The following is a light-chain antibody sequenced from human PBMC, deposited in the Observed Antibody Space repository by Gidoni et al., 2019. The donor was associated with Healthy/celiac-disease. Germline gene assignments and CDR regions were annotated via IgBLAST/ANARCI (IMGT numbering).Light chain of an antibody. CDR2: CNS. V-gene: IGLV1-40*01. CDR3: QSYDSSLSGWV. CDR1: SSNIRAGYN. Sequence: QSVLTQPPSLSGAPGQRVTISCTGSSSNIRAGYNVHWYQQLPGTAPKLLIFCNSNQPPWVPYHFSGSQTGTSASPAITGLQAEDEADYYCQSYDSSLSGWVFGGGTKLTVL. J-gene: IGLJ3*02.